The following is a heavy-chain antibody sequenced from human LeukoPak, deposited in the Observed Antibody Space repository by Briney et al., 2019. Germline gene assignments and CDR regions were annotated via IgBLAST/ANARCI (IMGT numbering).Heavy chain of an antibody. J-gene: IGHJ4*02. V-gene: IGHV3-53*01. D-gene: IGHD3-16*01. Sequence: GGSLRLSLASSLFTLSGNYMSWVRQAPWKGVGWLSVSYGGGSIYYADSVKGRFTISRDNAKNTLYLQMNSLRAEDTAVYYCATYYDYSFDYWGQGTLVTVSS. CDR3: ATYYDYSFDY. CDR1: LFTLSGNY. CDR2: SYGGGSI.